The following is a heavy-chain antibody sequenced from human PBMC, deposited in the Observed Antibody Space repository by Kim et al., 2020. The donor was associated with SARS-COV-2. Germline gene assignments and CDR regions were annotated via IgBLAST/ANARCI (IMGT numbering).Heavy chain of an antibody. Sequence: ASVKVSCKASGYTFTSYGISWVRQAPGQGLEWMGWISAYNGNTNYAQKLQGRVTMTTDTSTSTAYMELRSLRSDDTAVYYCARVYHYDFWSGYSDDYWGQGTLVTVSS. V-gene: IGHV1-18*01. CDR1: GYTFTSYG. J-gene: IGHJ4*02. CDR3: ARVYHYDFWSGYSDDY. D-gene: IGHD3-3*01. CDR2: ISAYNGNT.